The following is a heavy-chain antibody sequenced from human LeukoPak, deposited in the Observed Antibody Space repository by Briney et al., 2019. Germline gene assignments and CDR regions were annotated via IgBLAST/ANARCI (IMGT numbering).Heavy chain of an antibody. CDR2: IYYSGST. D-gene: IGHD4-17*01. CDR1: GGSISSYY. V-gene: IGHV4-59*08. Sequence: SETLSLTCTVSGGSISSYYWSWIRQPPGKGLEWIGYIYYSGSTNYNPSLKSRVTISVDTSKNQFSLKLSSVTAADTAVYYCARTSGRYGDFVDYWGQGTLVTVSS. J-gene: IGHJ4*02. CDR3: ARTSGRYGDFVDY.